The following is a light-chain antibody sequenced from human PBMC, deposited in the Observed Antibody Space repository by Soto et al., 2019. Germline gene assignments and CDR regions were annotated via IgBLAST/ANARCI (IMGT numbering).Light chain of an antibody. CDR1: SGDVGAYNY. V-gene: IGLV2-8*01. J-gene: IGLJ3*02. CDR3: GAHAGSNTWV. CDR2: EVN. Sequence: QSALTQSPSASASPGQSVTISCTGSSGDVGAYNYVSWYQQHPGKAPKLIIYEVNKRASGVPDRFSGSKSGITASLTVSGLQADDEADYYCGAHAGSNTWVFGGGTKLIVL.